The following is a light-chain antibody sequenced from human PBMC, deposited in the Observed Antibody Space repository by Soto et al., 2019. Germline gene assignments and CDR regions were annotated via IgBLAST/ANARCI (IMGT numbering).Light chain of an antibody. CDR3: QQYDDWLRLT. J-gene: IGKJ4*01. Sequence: EIVLTQSPGTLSLSPGDEATLSCKASQAVTSKFLAWYQQKPGQAPRLLIFGASYRATGIPARFSGSGSGTEFNLTISSLQSEDFAVYFCQQYDDWLRLTFGGGTKVDIK. CDR2: GAS. V-gene: IGKV3D-15*01. CDR1: QAVTSKF.